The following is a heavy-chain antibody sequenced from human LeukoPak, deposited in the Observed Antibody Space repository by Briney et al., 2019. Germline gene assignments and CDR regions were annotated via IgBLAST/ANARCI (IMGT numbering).Heavy chain of an antibody. CDR3: AFYDSSGYYFGY. V-gene: IGHV1-8*01. J-gene: IGHJ4*02. Sequence: GASVKVSCKASGYTFTSYDINWVRQATGQGLEWMGRMNPNSGNTGYAQKFQGRVTMTRNTSISTAYMELSSLRSEDTAVYYCAFYDSSGYYFGYWGQGTLVTVSS. CDR1: GYTFTSYD. CDR2: MNPNSGNT. D-gene: IGHD3-22*01.